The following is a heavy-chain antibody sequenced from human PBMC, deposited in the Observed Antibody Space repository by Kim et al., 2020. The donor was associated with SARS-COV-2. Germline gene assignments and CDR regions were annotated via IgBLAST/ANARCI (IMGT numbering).Heavy chain of an antibody. J-gene: IGHJ4*02. D-gene: IGHD3-9*01. Sequence: SETLSLTCAVSGGSISSSNWWSWVRQPPGKGLEWIGEIYHSGSTNYNPSLKSRVTISVDKSKNQFSLKLSSVTAADTAVYYCARVDYDILTGYNTGGLWDWGQGTLVTVSS. CDR3: ARVDYDILTGYNTGGLWD. CDR1: GGSISSSNW. V-gene: IGHV4-4*02. CDR2: IYHSGST.